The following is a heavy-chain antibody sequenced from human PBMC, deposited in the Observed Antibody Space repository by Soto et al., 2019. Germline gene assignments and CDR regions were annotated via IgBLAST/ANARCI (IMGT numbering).Heavy chain of an antibody. V-gene: IGHV4-39*01. CDR2: ITYSGST. J-gene: IGHJ4*02. CDR3: ARPGSTTGWFYFDD. D-gene: IGHD3-10*01. CDR1: GESISRDNYY. Sequence: LETLSLTCTVSGESISRDNYYWGWIRQPPGKGLEWIGSITYSGSTYYNPSLKGRVTMAVDTSKNQFSLNLPSVTAADTAVYYCARPGSTTGWFYFDDWGPGILVTVSS.